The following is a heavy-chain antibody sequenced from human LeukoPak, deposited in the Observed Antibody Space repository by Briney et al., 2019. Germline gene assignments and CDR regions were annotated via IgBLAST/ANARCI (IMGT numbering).Heavy chain of an antibody. CDR3: ARGAPGSYCSGGSCPYFDY. D-gene: IGHD2-15*01. CDR2: VNPNSGHT. Sequence: ASVKVSCKPSGYTFTRYDINRVRQATGRGLERMGWVNPNSGHTGYAQKFQGRVTMTRNTSITTAYMELSSLTSEDTAVYYCARGAPGSYCSGGSCPYFDYWGQGTLVSVSS. CDR1: GYTFTRYD. V-gene: IGHV1-8*01. J-gene: IGHJ4*02.